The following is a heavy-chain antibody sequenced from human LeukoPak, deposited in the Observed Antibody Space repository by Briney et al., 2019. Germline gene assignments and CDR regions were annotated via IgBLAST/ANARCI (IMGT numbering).Heavy chain of an antibody. V-gene: IGHV3-66*01. CDR2: IYSGGST. D-gene: IGHD3-9*01. CDR1: GFTVSSNF. J-gene: IGHJ4*02. Sequence: GGSLRLSCAASGFTVSSNFMSWVRQAPGKGLEWVSVIYSGGSTYYADSVKGRFTISRDNSKNTLYLQMNSLRVEDTAVYYCALGLVTDYWGQGTLVTISS. CDR3: ALGLVTDY.